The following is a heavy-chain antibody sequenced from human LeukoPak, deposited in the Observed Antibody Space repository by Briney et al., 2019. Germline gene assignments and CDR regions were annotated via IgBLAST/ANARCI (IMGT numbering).Heavy chain of an antibody. V-gene: IGHV3-30-3*01. CDR2: ISYDGSNK. CDR3: ARDREDYDSSGYYDY. CDR1: GFTFSSYA. J-gene: IGHJ4*02. D-gene: IGHD3-22*01. Sequence: GSLRLSCAASGFTFSSYAMHWVRQAPGKGLEGVAVISYDGSNKYYADSVKGRFTISRDNSKNTLYLQMNSLRAEDTAVYYCARDREDYDSSGYYDYWGQGTLVTVSS.